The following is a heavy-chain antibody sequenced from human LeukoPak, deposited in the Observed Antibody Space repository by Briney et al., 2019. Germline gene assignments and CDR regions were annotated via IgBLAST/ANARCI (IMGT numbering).Heavy chain of an antibody. CDR3: ARDADIVVVPAAILDY. D-gene: IGHD2-2*02. CDR2: INPNSGGT. V-gene: IGHV1-2*02. Sequence: ASVKVSCKASGYTFTSYDINWVRQATGQGLEWMGWINPNSGGTNYAQKFQGRVTMTRDTSISTAYMELSRLRSDDTAVYYCARDADIVVVPAAILDYWGQGTLVTVSS. CDR1: GYTFTSYD. J-gene: IGHJ4*02.